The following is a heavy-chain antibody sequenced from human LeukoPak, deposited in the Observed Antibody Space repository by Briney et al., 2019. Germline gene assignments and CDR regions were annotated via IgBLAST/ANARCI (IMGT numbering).Heavy chain of an antibody. CDR2: ISYGGNYK. CDR3: AKADSSDWYNLDF. V-gene: IGHV3-30*18. J-gene: IGHJ4*02. Sequence: PGGSLRLCCAASGFTFRNYGMHWVRQAPGKGLEWVAVISYGGNYKFYADSVKGRFTISRDTSRNTLYLQMNSLRAEDTAVYYCAKADSSDWYNLDFWGQGTLVTVST. CDR1: GFTFRNYG. D-gene: IGHD6-19*01.